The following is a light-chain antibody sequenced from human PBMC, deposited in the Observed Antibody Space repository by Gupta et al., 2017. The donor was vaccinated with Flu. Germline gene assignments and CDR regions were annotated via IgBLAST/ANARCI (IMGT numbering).Light chain of an antibody. J-gene: IGLJ2*01. CDR3: QSADSSGTYVV. CDR1: ALPKQY. V-gene: IGLV3-25*02. Sequence: SYALTQPPPVSVSPGQTARSTCSGDALPKQYAYWYQQKPGQAPVLVIYKDSERPSGIPERFSGSSSGTTVTLTISGVQAEDEADYYCQSADSSGTYVVFGGGTKLTVL. CDR2: KDS.